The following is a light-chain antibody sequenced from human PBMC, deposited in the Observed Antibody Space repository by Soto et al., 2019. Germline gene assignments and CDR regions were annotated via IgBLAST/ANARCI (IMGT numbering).Light chain of an antibody. V-gene: IGLV4-69*01. Sequence: QSVLTQSPSASASLGASVKLTCTLSSGHSSYAIAWHQQQPEKGPRYLMKLNSDGSHSKGDGIPDRFSGSSSGAERYLTISSLQSEDEADYYCQTWGTGIWVXXXGTQLTVL. CDR3: QTWGTGIWV. CDR2: LNSDGSH. J-gene: IGLJ3*02. CDR1: SGHSSYA.